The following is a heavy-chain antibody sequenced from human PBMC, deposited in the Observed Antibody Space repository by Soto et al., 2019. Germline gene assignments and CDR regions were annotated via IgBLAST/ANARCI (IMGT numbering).Heavy chain of an antibody. D-gene: IGHD7-27*01. V-gene: IGHV4-59*08. CDR3: ARQSKKTGDFDYYYGMDV. J-gene: IGHJ6*02. CDR2: IYYRGNT. CDR1: GGSMSPYY. Sequence: SETLSLTCTVSGGSMSPYYWSWIRQAPGKGLEWIANIYYRGNTNYDPSLESRVTIPVDTSKNQFSLKLNSMTAADTAVYYCARQSKKTGDFDYYYGMDVWGQGTTVTVS.